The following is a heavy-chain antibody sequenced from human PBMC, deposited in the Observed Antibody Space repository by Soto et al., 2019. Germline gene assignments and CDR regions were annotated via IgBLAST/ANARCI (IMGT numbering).Heavy chain of an antibody. V-gene: IGHV6-1*01. CDR2: TYYRSKWYN. D-gene: IGHD6-19*01. CDR1: GDSVSSNSAA. J-gene: IGHJ6*02. Sequence: SQTLSLTCAISGDSVSSNSAAWNWIRQSPSRGLEWLGRTYYRSKWYNDYAVSVKSRITINPDTSKNQFSLQLNSVTPEDTAVYYCARSVHLYSSGWSVYYYYGMDVWGPGTTVTVSS. CDR3: ARSVHLYSSGWSVYYYYGMDV.